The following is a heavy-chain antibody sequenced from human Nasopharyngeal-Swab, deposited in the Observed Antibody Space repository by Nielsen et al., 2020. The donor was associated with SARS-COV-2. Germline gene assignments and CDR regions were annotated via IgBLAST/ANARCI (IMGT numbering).Heavy chain of an antibody. CDR2: IIPIFGTA. Sequence: SVKVSCKASGGTFSSYAISWVRQAPGQGLEWMGGIIPIFGTANYAQKFRGRVTITADESTSTAYMELSSLRSEDTAVYYCARETLDNYDLPLGMDVWGQGTTVTVSS. J-gene: IGHJ6*02. CDR3: ARETLDNYDLPLGMDV. CDR1: GGTFSSYA. D-gene: IGHD3-3*01. V-gene: IGHV1-69*13.